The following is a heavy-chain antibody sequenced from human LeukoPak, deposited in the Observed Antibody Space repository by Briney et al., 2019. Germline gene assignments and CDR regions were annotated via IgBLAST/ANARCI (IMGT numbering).Heavy chain of an antibody. CDR3: ARTYCSGGSCSWDNWFDP. D-gene: IGHD2-15*01. J-gene: IGHJ5*02. CDR2: IYPGDSDT. Sequence: GEFLKISCQGFGYSFSRYWIGWVRQMPGKGLEWMGIIYPGDSDTRYSPSFQGQVTISADKSISTAYLQWSSLKASDTAMYYCARTYCSGGSCSWDNWFDPWGQGTLVTVSS. V-gene: IGHV5-51*01. CDR1: GYSFSRYW.